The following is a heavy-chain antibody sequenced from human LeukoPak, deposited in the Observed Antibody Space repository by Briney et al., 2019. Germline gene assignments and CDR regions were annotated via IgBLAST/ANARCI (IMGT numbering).Heavy chain of an antibody. Sequence: PSETLSLTCTVSGGSISSYYWSWIRQPPGKGLEWIGYIYYSGSTNYDPSLKSRVTISVDTSKNQFSLKLSSVTAADTAVYYCARDSPAPGLGEFDPWGQGSLVTVSS. V-gene: IGHV4-59*01. CDR2: IYYSGST. J-gene: IGHJ5*02. CDR3: ARDSPAPGLGEFDP. D-gene: IGHD3-16*01. CDR1: GGSISSYY.